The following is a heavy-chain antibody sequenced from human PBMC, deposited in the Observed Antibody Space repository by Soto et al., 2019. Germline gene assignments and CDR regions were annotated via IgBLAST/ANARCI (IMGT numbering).Heavy chain of an antibody. Sequence: GGSLRLSCAASGFTFSNAWMSWVRQAPGKGLEWVGRIKSKTDGGTTDYAAPVKGRFTISRDDSKNTLYLQMNSLKTEDTAVYYCTTYRIGYCSGGSCYLAYWGQGTLVTVSS. CDR1: GFTFSNAW. CDR3: TTYRIGYCSGGSCYLAY. CDR2: IKSKTDGGTT. D-gene: IGHD2-15*01. J-gene: IGHJ4*02. V-gene: IGHV3-15*01.